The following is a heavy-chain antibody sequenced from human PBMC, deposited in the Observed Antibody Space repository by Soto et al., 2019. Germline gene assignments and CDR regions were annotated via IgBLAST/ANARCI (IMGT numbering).Heavy chain of an antibody. J-gene: IGHJ6*02. D-gene: IGHD2-21*01. CDR3: ASDGGIAQYYYYSYGMDV. CDR1: GYTFTGYY. Sequence: ASVKVSCKASGYTFTGYYMHWVRQAPGQGLGWMGWINPNSGGTTYAQKFQGWVTMTRDTSISTAYMELSRLRSDDTAVYYCASDGGIAQYYYYSYGMDVWGQGTKVTVSS. V-gene: IGHV1-2*04. CDR2: INPNSGGT.